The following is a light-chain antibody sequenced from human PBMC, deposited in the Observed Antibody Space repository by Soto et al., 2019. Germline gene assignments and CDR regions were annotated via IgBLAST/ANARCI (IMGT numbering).Light chain of an antibody. V-gene: IGLV1-40*01. CDR3: QSYDDSLSVHYV. Sequence: QSVLTQPPSVSGAPGQRVTISCPGSSSNIGSTYDVQWYQQLPGTAPKLLIHGNTDRPSGVPDRFSGSKSGTSASLAITGLQADDEADYYCQSYDDSLSVHYVFGTGTKVTVL. J-gene: IGLJ1*01. CDR2: GNT. CDR1: SSNIGSTYD.